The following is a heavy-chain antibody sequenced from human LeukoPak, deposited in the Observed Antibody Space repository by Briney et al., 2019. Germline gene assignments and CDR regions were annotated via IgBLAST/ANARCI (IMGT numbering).Heavy chain of an antibody. D-gene: IGHD5-24*01. CDR2: CSGSGVST. V-gene: IGHV3-23*01. Sequence: GGSLRLSCAASGFTFSSYTFSTYAMSWVRQAPGKGLEWVSACSGSGVSTYYADSVKGRFTISRDNSKNTLYLQMNGLRADDTAVYYCAKGVEDSEIYYYYYMDVWGKGTTVTVSS. J-gene: IGHJ6*03. CDR3: AKGVEDSEIYYYYYMDV. CDR1: GFTFSSYTFSTYA.